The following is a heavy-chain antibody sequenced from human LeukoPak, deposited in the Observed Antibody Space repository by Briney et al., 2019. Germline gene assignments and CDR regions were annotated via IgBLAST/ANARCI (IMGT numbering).Heavy chain of an antibody. CDR1: GNSFTNNW. J-gene: IGHJ5*02. V-gene: IGHV5-51*01. CDR3: AKRRVNVDETSPWDPDL. D-gene: IGHD3-16*02. Sequence: GESLKISWKGSGNSFTNNWIAWVRQMPGKGLEWMGIIKPDDSDTQYSAPFQGQVTISADRSTSTAYLHWSSLKASHTAIYYCAKRRVNVDETSPWDPDLWGQGTLVTVSS. CDR2: IKPDDSDT.